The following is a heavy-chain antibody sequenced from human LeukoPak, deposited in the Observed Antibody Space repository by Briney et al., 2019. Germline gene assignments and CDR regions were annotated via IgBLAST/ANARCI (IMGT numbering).Heavy chain of an antibody. J-gene: IGHJ3*02. CDR2: IYYSGST. V-gene: IGHV4-34*09. CDR1: GGSFSGYY. CDR3: ARSPAFDI. Sequence: PSETLSLTCAVYGGSFSGYYWSWIRQPPGKGLEWIGYIYYSGSTYYNPSLKSRVTISVDTSKNQFSLKLSSVTAADTAVYYCARSPAFDIWGQGTMVTVSS.